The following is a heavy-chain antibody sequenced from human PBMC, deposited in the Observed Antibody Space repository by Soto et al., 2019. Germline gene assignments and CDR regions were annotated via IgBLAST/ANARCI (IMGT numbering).Heavy chain of an antibody. CDR2: TRPNNGNT. Sequence: ASVKVSCKASGYTFSIYGINWVRQAPGQGLEWMGWTRPNNGNTKYAQNLQGRVTMTTDTSTSTAYMELRSLRPDDTAVYYCVRDLDGSGSYYTDYWGQGTLVTVSS. CDR3: VRDLDGSGSYYTDY. V-gene: IGHV1-18*01. J-gene: IGHJ4*02. CDR1: GYTFSIYG. D-gene: IGHD3-10*01.